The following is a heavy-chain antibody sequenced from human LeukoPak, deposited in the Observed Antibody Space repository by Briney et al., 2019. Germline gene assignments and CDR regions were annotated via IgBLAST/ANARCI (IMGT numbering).Heavy chain of an antibody. D-gene: IGHD3-10*01. CDR3: ARIHEVLLWFGDQTIDY. V-gene: IGHV1-18*01. Sequence: ASVKVSCKASGYSFTTYGISWVRQAPGQGLEWMGWISAYNGNTNYAQKLQGRVTMTTDTSTSTAYMELRSLRSDDTAVYYCARIHEVLLWFGDQTIDYWGQGTLVTVSS. J-gene: IGHJ4*02. CDR1: GYSFTTYG. CDR2: ISAYNGNT.